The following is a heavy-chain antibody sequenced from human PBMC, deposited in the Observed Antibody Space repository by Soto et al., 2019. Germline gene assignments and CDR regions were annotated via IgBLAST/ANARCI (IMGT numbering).Heavy chain of an antibody. CDR3: ARARGYCTGPSCNIFSFYGLHV. J-gene: IGHJ6*02. V-gene: IGHV4-30-4*01. CDR2: IHYRGTT. D-gene: IGHD2-2*01. Sequence: PWETLSLTCTVSGASISSPTNFWSWFRQAPGKGLEWIGFIHYRGTTFYNPSLKRPLTLSVDTSNNQFSLNLTSVAAADTAVYYCARARGYCTGPSCNIFSFYGLHVWGQRTTVTVSS. CDR1: GASISSPTNF.